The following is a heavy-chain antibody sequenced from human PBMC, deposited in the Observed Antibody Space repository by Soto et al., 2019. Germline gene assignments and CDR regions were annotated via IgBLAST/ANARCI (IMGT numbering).Heavy chain of an antibody. D-gene: IGHD2-8*01. CDR3: ARRQHCTDGVCYTYAY. V-gene: IGHV4-34*01. CDR1: SGSFSGYY. Sequence: SETLSLTCAVYSGSFSGYYWNWIRQPPGKGLEWIGEINYSGSTNYNPSLKSRVTISVDTSKNQFSLKVSSVTAADTALYYCARRQHCTDGVCYTYAYWGQGTLVTVSS. CDR2: INYSGST. J-gene: IGHJ4*02.